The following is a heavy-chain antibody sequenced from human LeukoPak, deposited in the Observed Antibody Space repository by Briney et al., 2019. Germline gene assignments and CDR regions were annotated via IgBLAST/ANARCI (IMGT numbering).Heavy chain of an antibody. J-gene: IGHJ6*03. CDR2: ISGSGGST. V-gene: IGHV3-23*01. D-gene: IGHD1-26*01. CDR1: GFTFSNYG. CDR3: AKSVGFYYYYYMDV. Sequence: GGSLRLSCAASGFTFSNYGMNWVRQAPGKGLEWVSGISGSGGSTYYADSVKGRFTISRDNSKNPLYVQMNTLRAEDTAVYYCAKSVGFYYYYYMDVWGKGTTVTISS.